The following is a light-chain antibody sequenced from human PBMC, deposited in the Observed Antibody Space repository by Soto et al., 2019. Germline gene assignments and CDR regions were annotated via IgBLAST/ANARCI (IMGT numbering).Light chain of an antibody. CDR1: QSVLYSSNNENY. CDR2: WAS. Sequence: DIVMIQSPDSLAVSLGERATINCRSSQSVLYSSNNENYLAWYQQKAGQPPKLLIYWASTRESGVPDRFSGSGSGTDFTLSISSLQAEDVAVYYCQQYYSTPLTFGGGTRVEIK. CDR3: QQYYSTPLT. V-gene: IGKV4-1*01. J-gene: IGKJ4*01.